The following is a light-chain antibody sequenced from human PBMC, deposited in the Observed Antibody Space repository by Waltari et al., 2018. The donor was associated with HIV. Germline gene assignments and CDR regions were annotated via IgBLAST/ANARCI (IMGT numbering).Light chain of an antibody. CDR1: SSDVVGSTS. V-gene: IGLV2-11*01. CDR2: DVT. J-gene: IGLJ3*02. Sequence: QSALTQPRSVSGSPGQSVTIPCTGNSSDVVGSTSVSWYQQRPDKDPKLMIYDVTKLPSGVPGRSSGSQSGNTASLTISGLQAEDEADYCCCSYAGSDPLVFGGGTKLTVL. CDR3: CSYAGSDPLV.